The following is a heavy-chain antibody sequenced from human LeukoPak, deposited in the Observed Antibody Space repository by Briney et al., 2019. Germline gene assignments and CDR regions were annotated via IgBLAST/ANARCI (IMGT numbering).Heavy chain of an antibody. J-gene: IGHJ5*02. Sequence: SETLSLTCTVSGGSITSGTYFWSWIRQPAGKGLEWIGRIYTSGSTNYNPSLKSRVTISADTSKNQFSLKLNSVTAADTAVYHCARLKGEFDPWGQGTLVTVSS. CDR1: GGSITSGTYF. CDR3: ARLKGEFDP. CDR2: IYTSGST. V-gene: IGHV4-61*02.